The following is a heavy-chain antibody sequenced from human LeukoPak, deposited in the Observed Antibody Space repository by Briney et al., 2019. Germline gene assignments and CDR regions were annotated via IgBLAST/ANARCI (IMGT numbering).Heavy chain of an antibody. V-gene: IGHV3-11*01. Sequence: GGSLRLSCAASGFTFSDYYMSWIRQAPGKGLEWVSYISSSGSTIYYADSVKGRFTISRGNAKNSLYLQMNSLRAEDTAVYYCARVVDYGDYEDAFDIWGQGTMVTVSS. J-gene: IGHJ3*02. CDR3: ARVVDYGDYEDAFDI. CDR2: ISSSGSTI. D-gene: IGHD4-17*01. CDR1: GFTFSDYY.